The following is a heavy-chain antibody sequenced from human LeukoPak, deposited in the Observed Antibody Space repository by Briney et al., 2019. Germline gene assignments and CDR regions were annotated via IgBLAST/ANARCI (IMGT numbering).Heavy chain of an antibody. D-gene: IGHD6-6*01. CDR2: IYYSGST. Sequence: PSETLSLTCTVSGGSISSSSYYWSWIRQPPGKGLEWIGSIYYSGSTYYNPSLKSRVTISVDTSKNQFSLKLSSVTAADTAVYYCARLHSSSDWYFDLWGRGTLVTVSS. CDR1: GGSISSSSYY. V-gene: IGHV4-39*01. CDR3: ARLHSSSDWYFDL. J-gene: IGHJ2*01.